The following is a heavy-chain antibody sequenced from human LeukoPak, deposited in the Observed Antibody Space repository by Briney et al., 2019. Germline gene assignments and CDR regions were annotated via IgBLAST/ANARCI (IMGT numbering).Heavy chain of an antibody. CDR1: GGSVSSGSYY. J-gene: IGHJ4*02. CDR2: IYYSGST. V-gene: IGHV4-61*01. Sequence: SETLSLTCTVSGGSVSSGSYYWSWIRQPPGTGLEWIGYIYYSGSTNYNPSLKSRVTISVDTSKNQFSLKLSSVTAADTAVYYCARDRRYGGYYDFDYWGQGTLVTVSS. CDR3: ARDRRYGGYYDFDY. D-gene: IGHD5-12*01.